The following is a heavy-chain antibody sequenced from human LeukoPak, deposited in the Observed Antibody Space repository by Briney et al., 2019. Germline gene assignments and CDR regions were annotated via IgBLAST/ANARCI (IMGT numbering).Heavy chain of an antibody. V-gene: IGHV4-39*07. CDR3: ARGSGWATGLTGPNWFDP. CDR1: GGSISSSSYY. D-gene: IGHD5-24*01. Sequence: KPSDTLSLTCTVSGGSISSSSYYWGWIRQPPGKGLEWIGSIYYSRSTHYNPYLKSRVTISVDTSKNQFSLKLSSVTAADTAVYYCARGSGWATGLTGPNWFDPWGQGTLVTVSS. CDR2: IYYSRST. J-gene: IGHJ5*02.